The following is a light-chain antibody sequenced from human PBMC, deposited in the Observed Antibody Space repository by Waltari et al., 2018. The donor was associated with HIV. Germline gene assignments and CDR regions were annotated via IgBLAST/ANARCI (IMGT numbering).Light chain of an antibody. CDR2: GAS. Sequence: ETVLTQSPGTLSLSPGERATLSCRASQSVSSSNLAWYQQKPGQAPRLLIYGASSRATGIPDRFSGSGSGTDFNLTISSLQADDVAVYYCQQYYTIDSTFGGGTKVEIK. CDR1: QSVSSSN. V-gene: IGKV3-20*01. J-gene: IGKJ4*01. CDR3: QQYYTIDST.